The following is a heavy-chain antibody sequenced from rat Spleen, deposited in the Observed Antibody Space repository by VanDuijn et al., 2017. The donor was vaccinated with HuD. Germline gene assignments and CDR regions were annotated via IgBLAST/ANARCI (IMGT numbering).Heavy chain of an antibody. CDR1: GFTFSAYN. CDR3: ARRHYGYTDYFDY. D-gene: IGHD1-11*01. CDR2: ITNAAGKV. V-gene: IGHV5-25*01. Sequence: EVQLVESGGGLVQPGRSLKLSCAASGFTFSAYNMAWVRQAPGKGLEWVASITNAAGKVHYPDSVKGRFTISRDTAQNTLYLQMNSPTSEDTATYYCARRHYGYTDYFDYWGQGVMVTVSS. J-gene: IGHJ2*01.